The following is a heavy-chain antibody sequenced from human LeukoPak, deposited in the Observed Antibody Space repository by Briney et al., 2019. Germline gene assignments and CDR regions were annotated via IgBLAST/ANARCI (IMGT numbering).Heavy chain of an antibody. V-gene: IGHV4-59*01. Sequence: PSETLSLTCTVSGGSISSYYWSWIRQPPGKGLEWIGYIHYSGSTNYNPSLKSRVTISVDTSKNQFSLKLSSVTAADTAVYYCAKSRSGTAWYSDLWGRGTLVTVSS. D-gene: IGHD3-10*01. CDR1: GGSISSYY. CDR3: AKSRSGTAWYSDL. J-gene: IGHJ2*01. CDR2: IHYSGST.